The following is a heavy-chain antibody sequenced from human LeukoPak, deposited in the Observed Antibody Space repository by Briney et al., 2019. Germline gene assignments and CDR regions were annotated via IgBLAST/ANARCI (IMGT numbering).Heavy chain of an antibody. CDR3: AKDYYDSSGYYDY. J-gene: IGHJ4*02. D-gene: IGHD3-22*01. Sequence: GGSLRLSCAASGFTFSSYAMSWVRQAPGKGLEWVSAISGSGGSTYYADSVKGRFTISRDDSKNTLYLQMNSLRAEDTAVYYCAKDYYDSSGYYDYWGQGTLVTVSS. CDR2: ISGSGGST. CDR1: GFTFSSYA. V-gene: IGHV3-23*01.